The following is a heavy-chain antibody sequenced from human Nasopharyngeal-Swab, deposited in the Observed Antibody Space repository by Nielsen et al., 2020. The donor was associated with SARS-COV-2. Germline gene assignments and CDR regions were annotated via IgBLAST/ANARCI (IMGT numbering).Heavy chain of an antibody. V-gene: IGHV4-34*01. CDR1: GGSFSGYY. CDR3: ARGGFTYYYGSGSFDY. J-gene: IGHJ4*02. Sequence: ESLKISCAVYGGSFSGYYWSWIRQPPGKGLEWIGEINHSGSTNYNPSLKSRVTISVGTSKNQFSLKLSSVTAADTAVYYCARGGFTYYYGSGSFDYWGQGTLVTVSS. CDR2: INHSGST. D-gene: IGHD3-10*01.